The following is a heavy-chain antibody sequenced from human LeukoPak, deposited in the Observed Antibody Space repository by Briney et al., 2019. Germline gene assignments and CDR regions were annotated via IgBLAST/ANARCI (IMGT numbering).Heavy chain of an antibody. CDR1: GFTFSSYG. J-gene: IGHJ4*02. CDR3: ARELLEGATFDY. Sequence: GGSLRLSCAASGFTFSSYGMHWVRQAPGKGLEWVAFIRYDGSNKYYADSVKGRFTISRDNSKNTLYLQMNSLRAEDTAVYYCARELLEGATFDYWGQGTLVTVSS. V-gene: IGHV3-30*02. D-gene: IGHD1-26*01. CDR2: IRYDGSNK.